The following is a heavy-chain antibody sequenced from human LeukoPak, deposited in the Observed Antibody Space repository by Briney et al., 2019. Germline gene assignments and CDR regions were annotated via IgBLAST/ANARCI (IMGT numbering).Heavy chain of an antibody. V-gene: IGHV3-23*01. CDR2: ISPRGDIT. D-gene: IGHD6-13*01. CDR3: ARVLGYSNRSALQH. Sequence: PGGSLRLSCAASGFSFRSHGMNWVRQAPGKGLEWVSGISPRGDITYYKDSVRGRFTISRDNFKNTVSLQLNSLRAEDTAIYYCARVLGYSNRSALQHWGQGTLATVSS. J-gene: IGHJ1*01. CDR1: GFSFRSHG.